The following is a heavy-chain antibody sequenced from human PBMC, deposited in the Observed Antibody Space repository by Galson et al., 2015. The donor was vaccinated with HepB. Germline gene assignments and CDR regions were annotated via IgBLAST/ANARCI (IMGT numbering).Heavy chain of an antibody. Sequence: SLRLSCAASGFTFSSYWMSWVRQAPGKGLEWVANIKQDGSEKYYVDSVKGRFTISRDNAKNSLYLQMNSLRAEDTAVYYCARDSEGGSYSSYAWLWGQGTLVTVSS. J-gene: IGHJ4*02. CDR3: ARDSEGGSYSSYAWL. D-gene: IGHD1-26*01. CDR1: GFTFSSYW. V-gene: IGHV3-7*01. CDR2: IKQDGSEK.